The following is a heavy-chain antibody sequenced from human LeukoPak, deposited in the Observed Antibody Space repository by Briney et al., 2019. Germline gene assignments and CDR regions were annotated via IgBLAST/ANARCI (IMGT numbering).Heavy chain of an antibody. J-gene: IGHJ4*02. CDR3: ARDHGGSYSY. D-gene: IGHD1-26*01. CDR2: IRSKTYGGAA. V-gene: IGHV3-49*04. CDR1: GFTFGDYA. Sequence: GGSLRLSCTASGFTFGDYAMSWVRQASGRGLEWVGFIRSKTYGGAAEYAASVKGRFIISRDNAKNSLYLQMNSLRAEDTAVYYCARDHGGSYSYRGQGTLVTVSS.